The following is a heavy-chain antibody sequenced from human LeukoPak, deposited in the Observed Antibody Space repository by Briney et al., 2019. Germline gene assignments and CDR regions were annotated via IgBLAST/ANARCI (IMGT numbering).Heavy chain of an antibody. V-gene: IGHV4-59*01. J-gene: IGHJ3*02. CDR3: ARDESATAMVPGRAFDI. CDR1: GGSISSYY. Sequence: SETLSLTCTVSGGSISSYYWSWIRQPPGKGLEWIGYIYYSGSTNYNPSLKSRVTISVDTSKNQFSLKLSSVTAADTAVYYCARDESATAMVPGRAFDIWGQGTMVTVSS. D-gene: IGHD5-18*01. CDR2: IYYSGST.